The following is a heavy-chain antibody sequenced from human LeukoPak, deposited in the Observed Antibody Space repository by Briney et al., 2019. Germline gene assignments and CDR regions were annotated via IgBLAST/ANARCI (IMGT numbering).Heavy chain of an antibody. D-gene: IGHD3-22*01. CDR1: GFTFSSYG. CDR3: AREDSSGYYYPVFDY. J-gene: IGHJ4*02. CDR2: IWYDGSNK. V-gene: IGHV3-33*01. Sequence: GGSLRLSCAASGFTFSSYGMHWVRQAPGKGLEWVAVIWYDGSNKYYADSVKGRFTISRDNSKNTLYLQMNSLRAEDTAVYYCAREDSSGYYYPVFDYWGQETLVTVSS.